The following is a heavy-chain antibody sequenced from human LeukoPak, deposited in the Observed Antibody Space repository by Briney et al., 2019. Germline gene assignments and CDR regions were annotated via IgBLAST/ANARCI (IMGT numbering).Heavy chain of an antibody. CDR2: ISSGSGSK. V-gene: IGHV3-48*01. Sequence: GGSLRLSCVASGFPFDSYPINWVRQAPGKGLEWVSHISSGSGSKYYADSVKGRFTISRDNAKNSLYLQMNSLGAEDTAVYYCARVAWGLIDHWGQGTLVTGSS. CDR3: ARVAWGLIDH. D-gene: IGHD3-10*01. CDR1: GFPFDSYP. J-gene: IGHJ5*02.